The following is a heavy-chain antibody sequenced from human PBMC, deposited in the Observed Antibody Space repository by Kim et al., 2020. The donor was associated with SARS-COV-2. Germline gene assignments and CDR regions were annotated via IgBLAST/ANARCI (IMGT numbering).Heavy chain of an antibody. CDR1: GGSISSSNW. V-gene: IGHV4-4*02. D-gene: IGHD3-22*01. Sequence: SETLSLTCAVSGGSISSSNWWSWVRQPPGKGLEWIGEIYHSGSTNYNPSLKSRVTISVDKSKNQFSLKLSSVTAADSAVYYCARSGVFDYDSSGYYAFDIWGQGPMVTVSS. CDR3: ARSGVFDYDSSGYYAFDI. CDR2: IYHSGST. J-gene: IGHJ3*02.